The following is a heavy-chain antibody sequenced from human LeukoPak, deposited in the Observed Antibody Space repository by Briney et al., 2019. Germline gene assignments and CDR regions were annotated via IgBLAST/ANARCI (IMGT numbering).Heavy chain of an antibody. Sequence: SETLSLTCTVSGGSISSYYWSWIRQPPGKGLEWIGYIYYSGSTNYNPSLKSRVTISVDTSKNQFSLKLSSVTAADTAVYCCARGGGFYCSSTSCRANWFDPWGQGTLVTVSS. J-gene: IGHJ5*02. CDR1: GGSISSYY. CDR2: IYYSGST. CDR3: ARGGGFYCSSTSCRANWFDP. V-gene: IGHV4-59*01. D-gene: IGHD2-2*01.